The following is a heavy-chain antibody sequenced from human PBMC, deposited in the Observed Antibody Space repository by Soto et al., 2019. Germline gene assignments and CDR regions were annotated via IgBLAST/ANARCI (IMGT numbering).Heavy chain of an antibody. CDR2: ISAYNGNT. Sequence: QVQLVQSGAEVKKPGASVKVSCKASGYTFTSYGINWVRQAPGQGLEWMGWISAYNGNTNYGQKLQGSVTMTTDTTTSKAYMEQMSLRSDDTAVYYCARGTTVETRSYWGQGTLFTVSS. CDR1: GYTFTSYG. J-gene: IGHJ4*02. V-gene: IGHV1-18*01. D-gene: IGHD4-17*01. CDR3: ARGTTVETRSY.